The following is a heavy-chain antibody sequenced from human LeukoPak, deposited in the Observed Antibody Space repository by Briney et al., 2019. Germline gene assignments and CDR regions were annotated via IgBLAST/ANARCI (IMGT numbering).Heavy chain of an antibody. V-gene: IGHV3-48*01. D-gene: IGHD3-10*01. CDR3: ATNYYGSGRDV. Sequence: GSLRLSCAASGFTFSSYSMNWVCQAPGKGLEWVSYISSSSSTIYYADSVKGRFTISRDNAKNSLYLQMNSLRAEDTAVYYCATNYYGSGRDVWGQGTTVTVSS. J-gene: IGHJ6*02. CDR1: GFTFSSYS. CDR2: ISSSSSTI.